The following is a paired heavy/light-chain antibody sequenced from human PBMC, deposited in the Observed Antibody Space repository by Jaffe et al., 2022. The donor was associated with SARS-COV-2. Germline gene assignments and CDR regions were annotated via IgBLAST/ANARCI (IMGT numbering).Heavy chain of an antibody. V-gene: IGHV3-23*01. CDR1: GFTFSSYA. J-gene: IGHJ3*02. D-gene: IGHD3-3*01. Sequence: EVQLLESGGGLVQPGGSLRLSCAASGFTFSSYAMSWVRQAPGKGLEWVSAISGSGGSTYYADSVKGRFTISRDNSKNTLYLQMNSLRAEDTAVYYCASMIFGVVIILHTNAFDIWGQGTMVTVSS. CDR2: ISGSGGST. CDR3: ASMIFGVVIILHTNAFDI.
Light chain of an antibody. CDR1: SSNIGNNA. CDR3: AAWDDSLNGGV. Sequence: QSVLTQPPSVSEAPRQRVTISCSGSSSNIGNNAVNWYQQLPGKAPKLLIYYDDLLPSGVSDRFSGSKSGTSASLAISGLQSEDEADYYCAAWDDSLNGGVFGGGTKLTVL. V-gene: IGLV1-36*01. J-gene: IGLJ3*02. CDR2: YDD.